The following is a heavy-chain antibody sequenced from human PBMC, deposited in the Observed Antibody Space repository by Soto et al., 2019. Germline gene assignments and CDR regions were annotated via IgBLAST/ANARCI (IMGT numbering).Heavy chain of an antibody. D-gene: IGHD2-15*01. CDR1: GYTFTSYG. CDR3: ARDGYCSGGSCYNNWFDP. V-gene: IGHV1-18*01. Sequence: ASVQVSCKASGYTFTSYGISWVRQAPGQGLEWLGWISAYNGNTNYAQKLQGRVTMTTDTSTSTAYMELRSLRSDDTALYYCARDGYCSGGSCYNNWFDPWGQGTLVTVSS. CDR2: ISAYNGNT. J-gene: IGHJ5*02.